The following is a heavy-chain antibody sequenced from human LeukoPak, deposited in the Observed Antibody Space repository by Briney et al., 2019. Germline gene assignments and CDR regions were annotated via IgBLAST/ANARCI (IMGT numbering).Heavy chain of an antibody. CDR1: RYTLTELS. J-gene: IGHJ4*02. CDR2: FDPEDGET. Sequence: GASVKVSCKVSRYTLTELSMHWVRQAPGKGLEWMGGFDPEDGETIYAQKFQGRVTMTEDTSTDTAYMELSSLRSEDTAVYYCATLPHIVVVPAATYRGGYWGQGTLVTVSS. CDR3: ATLPHIVVVPAATYRGGY. V-gene: IGHV1-24*01. D-gene: IGHD2-2*01.